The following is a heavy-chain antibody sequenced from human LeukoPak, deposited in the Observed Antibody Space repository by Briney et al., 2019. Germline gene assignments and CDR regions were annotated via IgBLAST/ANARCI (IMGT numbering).Heavy chain of an antibody. CDR1: GGSISSGGYY. D-gene: IGHD3-22*01. CDR2: IYYSGST. V-gene: IGHV4-31*03. Sequence: PSETLSLTCTVSGGSISSGGYYWRWIRQHPGKGLEWIGYIYYSGSTYYNPSLKSRVTISVDTSKNQFSLKLSSVTAADTAVYYCARQHPRSYYYDSSGTHLDYWGQGTLVTVSS. CDR3: ARQHPRSYYYDSSGTHLDY. J-gene: IGHJ4*02.